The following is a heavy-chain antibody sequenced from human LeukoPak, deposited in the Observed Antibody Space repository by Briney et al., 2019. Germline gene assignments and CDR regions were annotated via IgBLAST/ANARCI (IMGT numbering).Heavy chain of an antibody. CDR2: INHSGST. J-gene: IGHJ4*02. CDR3: ARGPPVHYFDY. Sequence: SETLSLTCAVYGGSFSGYYWSWIRQPPGKGLEWIGEINHSGSTDYNPSLKSRVTISVDTSKNQFSLKLSSVTAADTAVYYCARGPPVHYFDYWGQGTLVTVSS. V-gene: IGHV4-34*01. D-gene: IGHD2-2*01. CDR1: GGSFSGYY.